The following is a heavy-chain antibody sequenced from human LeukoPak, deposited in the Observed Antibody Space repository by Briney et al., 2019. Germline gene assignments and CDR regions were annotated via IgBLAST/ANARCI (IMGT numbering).Heavy chain of an antibody. V-gene: IGHV4-34*01. CDR2: INHSGST. J-gene: IGHJ4*02. CDR1: GGSFSGYY. CDR3: ARGHPRFWSGYYTDY. D-gene: IGHD3-3*01. Sequence: SETLSLTCAVYGGSFSGYYWSWIRQPPGKGLEWIGEINHSGSTNYNPSLKSRVTISVDTSKNQFSLKLSSVTAADTAVYYCARGHPRFWSGYYTDYWGQGTLVTVSS.